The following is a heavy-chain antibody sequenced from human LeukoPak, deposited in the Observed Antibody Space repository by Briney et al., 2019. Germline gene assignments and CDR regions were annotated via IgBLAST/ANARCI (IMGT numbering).Heavy chain of an antibody. CDR1: GGSISSYY. V-gene: IGHV4-59*08. D-gene: IGHD2-2*01. CDR2: IYYSGST. Sequence: SSETLSLTCTVSGGSISSYYWGWIRQPPGKGLEWIGYIYYSGSTNYNPSLKSRVTISVDTSKNQFSLKLSSVTAADTAVYYCARAGSTSYDFDYWGQGTLVTVSS. J-gene: IGHJ4*02. CDR3: ARAGSTSYDFDY.